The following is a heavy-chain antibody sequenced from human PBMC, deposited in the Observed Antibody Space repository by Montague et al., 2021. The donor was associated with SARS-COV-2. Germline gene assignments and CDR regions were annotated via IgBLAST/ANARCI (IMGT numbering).Heavy chain of an antibody. D-gene: IGHD6-13*01. CDR3: ARGVEGYSSSWYLDY. CDR2: IYYSGST. Sequence: SDTLSLTCTVSGGSISSYYWSWIRQPPGKGLEWIGYIYYSGSTNYNPSLKSRVTISVDTSKNQFSLKLSSVTAADTAVYYCARGVEGYSSSWYLDYWGQGTLVTVSS. V-gene: IGHV4-59*07. J-gene: IGHJ4*02. CDR1: GGSISSYY.